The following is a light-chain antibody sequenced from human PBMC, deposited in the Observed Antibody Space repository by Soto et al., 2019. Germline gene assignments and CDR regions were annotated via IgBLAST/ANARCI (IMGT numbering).Light chain of an antibody. CDR2: LGS. Sequence: DIVLTQSPLSLPVTPGEPASISCRSSQSLLHSSGYSYLDWYLQKPGQSPQLVIYLGSNRASGVPERISGSGSGTDFTLRISRVEAEDVGVYYCMQALQNPTFGQGTKVDIK. V-gene: IGKV2-28*01. CDR1: QSLLHSSGYSY. J-gene: IGKJ1*01. CDR3: MQALQNPT.